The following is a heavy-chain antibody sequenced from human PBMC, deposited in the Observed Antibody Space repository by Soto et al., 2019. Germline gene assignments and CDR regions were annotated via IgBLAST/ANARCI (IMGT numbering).Heavy chain of an antibody. D-gene: IGHD2-15*01. CDR2: IVVGTGST. J-gene: IGHJ6*02. Sequence: QMQLVQSGPEVKKPGTSVKVSCKASGFDFGSFGIQWLRQSHGQGFEGIGWIVVGTGSTNYAPNFQGRVTITRDMSTNTAYMDLTNLRSDDTAVYFCSMDRPDIAIGWPVWGQGTTVAVSS. CDR3: SMDRPDIAIGWPV. CDR1: GFDFGSFG. V-gene: IGHV1-58*02.